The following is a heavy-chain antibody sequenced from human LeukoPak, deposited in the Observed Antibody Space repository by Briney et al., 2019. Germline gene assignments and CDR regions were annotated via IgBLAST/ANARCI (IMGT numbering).Heavy chain of an antibody. Sequence: GGSLRLSCAASGFTFSSYGMHWVRQAPGKGLEWVAVISYDGSNKYYADSVKGRFTISRDNSKNTLYLQMNSLRAEDTAVYYCARGHFIAAAGPVNTAHAFDIWGQGTMVTVSS. CDR3: ARGHFIAAAGPVNTAHAFDI. J-gene: IGHJ3*02. V-gene: IGHV3-30*03. CDR2: ISYDGSNK. CDR1: GFTFSSYG. D-gene: IGHD6-13*01.